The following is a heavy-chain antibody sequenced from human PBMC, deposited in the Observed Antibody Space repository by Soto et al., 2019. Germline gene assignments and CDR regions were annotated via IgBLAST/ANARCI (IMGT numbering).Heavy chain of an antibody. CDR1: GYTFTSYG. Sequence: GASVKVSCKASGYTFTSYGISWVRQAPGQGLEWMGWISAYNGNTNYAQKLQGRVTMTTDTSTSTAYMELRSLRSDDTAVYYCARDWGQYSYGGRIYYYYNYRDVGGKGPTVPV. CDR3: ARDWGQYSYGGRIYYYYNYRDV. V-gene: IGHV1-18*01. J-gene: IGHJ6*03. CDR2: ISAYNGNT. D-gene: IGHD5-18*01.